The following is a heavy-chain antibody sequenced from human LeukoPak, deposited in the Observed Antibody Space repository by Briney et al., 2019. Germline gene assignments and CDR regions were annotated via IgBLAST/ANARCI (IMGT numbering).Heavy chain of an antibody. CDR2: IYYSGST. CDR1: GGSICDYY. Sequence: SETLSLTCAVSGGSICDYYWSWVRQPPGKGLEWIGYIYYSGSTIYNPSLKGRVTISVDTSKNQFSLKLSSVNAADTAVYYCARRGGYYYYGMDVWGQGTTVTVSS. CDR3: ARRGGYYYYGMDV. V-gene: IGHV4-59*08. J-gene: IGHJ6*02. D-gene: IGHD4-23*01.